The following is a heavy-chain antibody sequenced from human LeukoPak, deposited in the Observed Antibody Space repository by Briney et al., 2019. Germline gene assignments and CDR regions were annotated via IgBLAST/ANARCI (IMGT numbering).Heavy chain of an antibody. CDR1: GDSVSSNSAA. CDR3: ARDYDYVWGSYRSPLDY. J-gene: IGHJ4*02. CDR2: TYYRSKWYN. Sequence: SQTLSLTCAISGDSVSSNSAAWNWIRQSPSRGLEWLGRTYYRSKWYNDYAVSVKSRITINPDTSKNQFSLQLNSVTPEDTAVYYCARDYDYVWGSYRSPLDYWGQGTLVTVSS. V-gene: IGHV6-1*01. D-gene: IGHD3-16*02.